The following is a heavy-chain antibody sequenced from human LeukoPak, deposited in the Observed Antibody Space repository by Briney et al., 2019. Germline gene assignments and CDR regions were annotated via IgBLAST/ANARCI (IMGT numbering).Heavy chain of an antibody. CDR2: ISAYNGNT. CDR1: GYTFTSYG. V-gene: IGHV1-18*01. D-gene: IGHD2-15*01. CDR3: ASQGMVARNVDY. J-gene: IGHJ4*02. Sequence: ASVKVSCKASGYTFTSYGISWVRQAPGQGLEWMGWISAYNGNTNYAQKLQGRVTMTTDTSTSTAYMELSSLRSEDTAVYYCASQGMVARNVDYWGQGTLVTVSS.